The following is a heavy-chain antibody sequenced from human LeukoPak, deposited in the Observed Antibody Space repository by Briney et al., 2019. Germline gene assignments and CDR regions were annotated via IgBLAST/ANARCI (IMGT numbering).Heavy chain of an antibody. CDR3: ARVGKFRSGYRQYNWFDP. J-gene: IGHJ5*02. V-gene: IGHV4-34*01. CDR2: INHSGST. CDR1: GGSFSGYY. Sequence: PSETLSLTCAVYGGSFSGYYWSWIRQPPGKGLEWIGEINHSGSTNYNPSLKSRVTISVDMSKNQFSLKLSSVTAADTAVYYCARVGKFRSGYRQYNWFDPWGQGTLVTVSS. D-gene: IGHD3-3*01.